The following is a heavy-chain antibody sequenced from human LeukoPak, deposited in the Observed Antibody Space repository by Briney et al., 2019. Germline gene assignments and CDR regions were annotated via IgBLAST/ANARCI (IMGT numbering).Heavy chain of an antibody. D-gene: IGHD3-22*01. CDR2: ISAYNGNT. J-gene: IGHJ2*01. Sequence: GASVKVSCKASGYTFTSYGISWVRQAPGQGLEWMGWISAYNGNTNYAQKLQCRVTMTTDTSTSTAYMELRSLRSDDTAVYYCARQGRDYYDSSGYYLLWYFDLWGRGTLVTVSP. CDR3: ARQGRDYYDSSGYYLLWYFDL. V-gene: IGHV1-18*01. CDR1: GYTFTSYG.